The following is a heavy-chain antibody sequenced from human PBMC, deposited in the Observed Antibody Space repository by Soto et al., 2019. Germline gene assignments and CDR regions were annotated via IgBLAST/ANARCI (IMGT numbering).Heavy chain of an antibody. D-gene: IGHD6-19*01. CDR2: IYQSGVT. J-gene: IGHJ5*02. V-gene: IGHV4-30-2*01. Sequence: SETLSLTCNMSGDSYSISTYSWSWIRQPPGKALQWIGFIYQSGVTSYNPSLASRVSISLDRSNNQCSLKLKSATAADTAVYFCAGMPYTSGLRFDPWGPGTLVTVSS. CDR1: GDSYSISTYS. CDR3: AGMPYTSGLRFDP.